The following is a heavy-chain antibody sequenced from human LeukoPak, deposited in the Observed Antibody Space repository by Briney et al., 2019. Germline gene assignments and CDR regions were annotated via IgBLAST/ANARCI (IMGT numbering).Heavy chain of an antibody. Sequence: GGSLRLSCAASGFTFSNYAMTWVRQAPGMGLGLEWVSTITDSGGSTYYADSVEGRFTISRDNSKNTLFLQMNSLRPEDTAVYYCARDTAYSSDWAPCEFWGQDPRDTVSS. CDR1: GFTFSNYA. CDR3: ARDTAYSSDWAPCEF. J-gene: IGHJ1*01. D-gene: IGHD6-19*01. CDR2: ITDSGGST. V-gene: IGHV3-23*01.